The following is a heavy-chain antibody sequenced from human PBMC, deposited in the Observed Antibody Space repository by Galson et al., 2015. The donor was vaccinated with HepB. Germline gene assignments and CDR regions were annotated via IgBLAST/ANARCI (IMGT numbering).Heavy chain of an antibody. J-gene: IGHJ4*02. CDR3: ARGIAAAGFDY. V-gene: IGHV3-48*03. D-gene: IGHD6-13*01. CDR2: ISSSGSTI. Sequence: SLRLSCAASGFTFSSYEMNWVRQAPGKGLEWVSYISSSGSTIYYADSVKGRFTISRDNAKNSLYLQMNSLRAEDTAVYYCARGIAAAGFDYWGQGTLVTVSS. CDR1: GFTFSSYE.